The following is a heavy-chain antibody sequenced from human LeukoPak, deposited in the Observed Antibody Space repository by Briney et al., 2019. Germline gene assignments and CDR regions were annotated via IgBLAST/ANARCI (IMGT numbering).Heavy chain of an antibody. D-gene: IGHD6-6*01. Sequence: HPGGSLRLFCGASGFTLSSYWMHWVRQAPGKGLVWVSTIKSDGRSASYADSVRGRFTISRDNAKNTVFLQMGSLRAEDTAVYYCARDNSSVFDHWGQGALVTVSS. J-gene: IGHJ4*02. CDR3: ARDNSSVFDH. V-gene: IGHV3-74*01. CDR1: GFTLSSYW. CDR2: IKSDGRSA.